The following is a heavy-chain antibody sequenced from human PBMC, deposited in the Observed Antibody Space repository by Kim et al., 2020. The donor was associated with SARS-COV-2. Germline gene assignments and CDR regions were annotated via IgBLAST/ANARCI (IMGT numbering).Heavy chain of an antibody. CDR2: IIPIFGTA. D-gene: IGHD2-2*01. V-gene: IGHV1-69*13. CDR3: ARSRGACIRLLSSSTSCYGDNWFDP. Sequence: SVKVSCNASGGTFSSYAISWVRQAPGQGLEWMGGIIPIFGTANYAQKFQGRVTITADESTSTAYMELSSLRSEDTAVYYCARSRGACIRLLSSSTSCYGDNWFDPWGQGTLVTVSS. J-gene: IGHJ5*02. CDR1: GGTFSSYA.